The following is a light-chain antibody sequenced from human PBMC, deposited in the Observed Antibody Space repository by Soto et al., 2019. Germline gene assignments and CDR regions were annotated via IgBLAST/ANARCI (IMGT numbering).Light chain of an antibody. CDR2: DAS. CDR1: QSVSSY. Sequence: ERGITQAPDTLSLSPGVEATLSCRASQSVSSYLAWYQQKPGQAPRLLIYDASNRATGIPARFSGSGSGADFAHDISLLSPEYCAASLRHSRPTWTPSPFAKGTKVDIK. CDR3: HSRPTWTPSP. J-gene: IGKJ1*01. V-gene: IGKV3-11*01.